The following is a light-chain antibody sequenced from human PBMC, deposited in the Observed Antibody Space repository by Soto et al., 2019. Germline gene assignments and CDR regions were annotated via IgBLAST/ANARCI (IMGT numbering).Light chain of an antibody. CDR1: SSDVGGYNS. CDR3: ISFTSSMNNV. CDR2: DVG. V-gene: IGLV2-14*03. Sequence: QSALTQPASVSGSPGEWITISCTGTSSDVGGYNSVSWYQHHPGKAPKLILYDVGHRPSGVSFRFSGTKSGNTASLTISGFQAADEAHYFCISFTSSMNNVFRSGTKLTVL. J-gene: IGLJ1*01.